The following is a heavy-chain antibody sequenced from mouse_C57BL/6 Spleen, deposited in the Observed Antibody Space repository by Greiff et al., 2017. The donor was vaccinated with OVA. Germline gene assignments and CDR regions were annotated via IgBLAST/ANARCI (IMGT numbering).Heavy chain of an antibody. Sequence: VQLQQSGPELVKPGASVKISCKASGYSFTGYNINWVKQSNGKSLEWIGVINPKYGTTNYNQKFKGKATLTVDQSSSTAYMQLHSLTSEDSAVYYCARQKAITAEAIDYWGQGTSVTVSS. V-gene: IGHV1-39*01. J-gene: IGHJ4*01. CDR1: GYSFTGYN. D-gene: IGHD1-1*01. CDR3: ARQKAITAEAIDY. CDR2: INPKYGTT.